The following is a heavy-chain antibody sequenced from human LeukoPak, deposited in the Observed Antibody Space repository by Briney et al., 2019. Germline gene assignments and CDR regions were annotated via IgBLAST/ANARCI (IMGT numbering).Heavy chain of an antibody. CDR2: IYYNGDA. Sequence: KSSETLSLTCTVSGGSIDNNDYYWGWIRQPPGRGLEWIGSIYYNGDAYYNPSLRSRVTISVDTSKNQFSLKLSSVTAADTAVYYCARAAYDYGDYGHAFDIWGQGTMVTVSS. CDR3: ARAAYDYGDYGHAFDI. V-gene: IGHV4-39*07. J-gene: IGHJ3*02. CDR1: GGSIDNNDYY. D-gene: IGHD4-17*01.